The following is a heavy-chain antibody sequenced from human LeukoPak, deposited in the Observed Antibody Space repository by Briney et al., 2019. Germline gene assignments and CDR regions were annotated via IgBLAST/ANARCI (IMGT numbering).Heavy chain of an antibody. Sequence: GASVKVSCTASGGTFSSYAISWVRQAPGQGLEWMGRIIPILGIANYAQKFQGRVTITADKSTSTAYMELSSLRSEDTAVYYCARYSGYQAPFDYWGQGTLVTVSS. CDR3: ARYSGYQAPFDY. CDR2: IIPILGIA. J-gene: IGHJ4*02. V-gene: IGHV1-69*04. CDR1: GGTFSSYA. D-gene: IGHD2-15*01.